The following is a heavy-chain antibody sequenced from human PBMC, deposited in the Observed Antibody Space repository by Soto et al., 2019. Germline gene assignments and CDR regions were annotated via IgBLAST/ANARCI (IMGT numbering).Heavy chain of an antibody. CDR3: AREYYSGSGSYIYYYYYYGMDV. Sequence: QVQLVESGGGVVQPGRSLRLSCAASGFTFSSYAMHWVRQAPGKGLEWVAVISYDGSNKYYADSVKGRFTISRDNSKNTLYLQMNSLRAEDTAVYYCAREYYSGSGSYIYYYYYYGMDVWGQGTTVTVSS. CDR2: ISYDGSNK. V-gene: IGHV3-30-3*01. D-gene: IGHD3-10*01. CDR1: GFTFSSYA. J-gene: IGHJ6*02.